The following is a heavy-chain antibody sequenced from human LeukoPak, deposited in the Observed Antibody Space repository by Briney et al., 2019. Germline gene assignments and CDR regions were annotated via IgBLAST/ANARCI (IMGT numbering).Heavy chain of an antibody. J-gene: IGHJ4*02. Sequence: SETLSLTCTVSGGSISSSSYYWGWIRQPPGKGLEWIGSIYYSGSTYYNPSLKSRVTMSVDTSKNQFSLKLSSVTAADTAVYYCARGPSRIAAAGIGPGYYFDYWGQGTLVTVSS. CDR1: GGSISSSSYY. V-gene: IGHV4-39*07. CDR2: IYYSGST. D-gene: IGHD6-13*01. CDR3: ARGPSRIAAAGIGPGYYFDY.